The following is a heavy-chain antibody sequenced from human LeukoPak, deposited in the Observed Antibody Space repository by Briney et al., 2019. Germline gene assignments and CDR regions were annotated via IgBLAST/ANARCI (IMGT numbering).Heavy chain of an antibody. CDR2: ISYDGSNK. D-gene: IGHD5-24*01. CDR1: GFTFSSYA. CDR3: ARDGYTPDPLY. J-gene: IGHJ4*02. V-gene: IGHV3-30-3*01. Sequence: GGSLRLSCAASGFTFSSYAMHWVRQAPGKGLEWVAVISYDGSNKYYADSVKGRFTISRDNSKNTLYLQMNSLRAEDTAVYYCARDGYTPDPLYRGQGTLVTVSS.